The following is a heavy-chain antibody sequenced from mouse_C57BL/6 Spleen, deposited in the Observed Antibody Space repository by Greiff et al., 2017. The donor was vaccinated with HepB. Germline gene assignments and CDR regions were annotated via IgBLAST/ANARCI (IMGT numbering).Heavy chain of an antibody. CDR2: ISSGGDYI. CDR3: TRDEGSSGHYAMDY. CDR1: GFTFSSYA. D-gene: IGHD3-2*02. Sequence: EVNVVESGEGLVKPGGSLKLSCAASGFTFSSYAMSWVRQTPEKRLEWVAYISSGGDYIYYADTVKGRFTISRDNARNTLYLQMSSLKSEDTAMYYCTRDEGSSGHYAMDYWGQGTSVTVSS. J-gene: IGHJ4*01. V-gene: IGHV5-9-1*02.